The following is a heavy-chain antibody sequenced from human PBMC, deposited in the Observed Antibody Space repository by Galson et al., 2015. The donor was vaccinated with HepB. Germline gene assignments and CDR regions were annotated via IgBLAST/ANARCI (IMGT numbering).Heavy chain of an antibody. D-gene: IGHD5-24*01. Sequence: SLRLSCAASGFTFSSYAMSWVRQAPGKGLEWVSAISGSGGSTYYADSVKGRFTISRDNSKNTLYLQMNSLRAEDTAIYYCASSRDGYLFGYWGQGTLVTVSS. J-gene: IGHJ4*02. CDR3: ASSRDGYLFGY. CDR2: ISGSGGST. V-gene: IGHV3-23*01. CDR1: GFTFSSYA.